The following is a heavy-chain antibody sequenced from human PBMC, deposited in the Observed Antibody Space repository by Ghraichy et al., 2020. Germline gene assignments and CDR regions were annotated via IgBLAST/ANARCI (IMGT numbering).Heavy chain of an antibody. CDR3: ARSIAVAVAPTKTPRYFDL. V-gene: IGHV4-34*01. CDR2: INHSGST. Sequence: SETLSLTCAVYGGSFSGYYWSWIRQPPGKGLEWIGEINHSGSTNYNPSLKSRVTISVDTSKNQFSLKLSSVTAADTAVYYCARSIAVAVAPTKTPRYFDLWGRGTLVTVSS. CDR1: GGSFSGYY. D-gene: IGHD6-19*01. J-gene: IGHJ2*01.